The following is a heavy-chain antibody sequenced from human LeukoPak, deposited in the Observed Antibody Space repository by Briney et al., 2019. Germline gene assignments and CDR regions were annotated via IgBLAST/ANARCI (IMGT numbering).Heavy chain of an antibody. J-gene: IGHJ4*02. CDR3: AKSRSSGWYLDPVDY. CDR1: GFTFSSYA. D-gene: IGHD6-19*01. CDR2: ISGSGGST. V-gene: IGHV3-23*01. Sequence: PGGSLRLSCAASGFTFSSYAMSWVRQAPGKGLEWVSAISGSGGSTYYADSVKGRFTISRDNSKNTLYLQMNSLRAEDTAVYYCAKSRSSGWYLDPVDYWGQGTLVTVSS.